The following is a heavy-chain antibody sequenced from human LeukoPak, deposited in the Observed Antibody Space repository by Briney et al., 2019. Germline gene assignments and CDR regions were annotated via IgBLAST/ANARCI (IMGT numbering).Heavy chain of an antibody. D-gene: IGHD5-12*01. J-gene: IGHJ5*02. V-gene: IGHV3-74*01. CDR1: GFTFSSYW. CDR3: VREWSGYDYAGS. Sequence: PGGSLRLSCAASGFTFSSYWMHWVRQAPGKGLVWVSRITSDGSSTSYAESVKGRFTVSRDNAKSTLYLQMNSLRAEDTAVYYCVREWSGYDYAGSWGQGALVTVSS. CDR2: ITSDGSST.